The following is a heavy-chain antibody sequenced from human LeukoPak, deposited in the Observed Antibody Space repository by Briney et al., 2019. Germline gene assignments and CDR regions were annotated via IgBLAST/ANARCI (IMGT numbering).Heavy chain of an antibody. CDR3: ARGYSDDAFDI. CDR2: IYYSGST. Sequence: SETLSLTCTVSGGSISSYYWSWIRQPPGKGLEWIGYIYYSGSTNYNPSLKSRVTISVDTSKNQFSLKLSSATAADTAVYYCARGYSDDAFDIWGQGTMVTVSS. D-gene: IGHD1-26*01. CDR1: GGSISSYY. J-gene: IGHJ3*02. V-gene: IGHV4-59*01.